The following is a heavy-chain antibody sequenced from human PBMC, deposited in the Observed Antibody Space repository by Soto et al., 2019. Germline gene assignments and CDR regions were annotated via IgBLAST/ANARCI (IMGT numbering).Heavy chain of an antibody. D-gene: IGHD3-9*01. CDR1: GGSISSGGYS. V-gene: IGHV4-31*03. J-gene: IGHJ4*02. CDR3: AREVSDYDILTGTEYYFDY. Sequence: SETLSLTCTVSGGSISSGGYSWSWIRQHPGKGLEWIGYIYYSGSTYYNPSLKSRVTISVDTSKNQFSLKLSSVTAADTAVYYCAREVSDYDILTGTEYYFDYWGQGTLVTVS. CDR2: IYYSGST.